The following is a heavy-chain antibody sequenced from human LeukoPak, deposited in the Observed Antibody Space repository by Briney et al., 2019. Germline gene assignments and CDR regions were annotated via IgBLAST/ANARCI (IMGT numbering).Heavy chain of an antibody. CDR2: ISKDGGFK. J-gene: IGHJ3*02. V-gene: IGHV3-30*03. Sequence: GGSLRLSCAASGFTFSSYNLHWVRQAPGKGLEWVAVISKDGGFKYYADSVKGRFTISRDNSKNTFYLQMNSLIIGDTAVYYCTREEYSSFWSTAGAFDIWGQGTMVTVSS. CDR3: TREEYSSFWSTAGAFDI. D-gene: IGHD6-19*01. CDR1: GFTFSSYN.